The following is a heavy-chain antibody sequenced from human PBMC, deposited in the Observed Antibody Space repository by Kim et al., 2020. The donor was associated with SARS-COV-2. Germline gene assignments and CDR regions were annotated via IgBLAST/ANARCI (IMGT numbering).Heavy chain of an antibody. CDR1: GFTFRSYA. CDR2: IGGDGVTT. CDR3: ATPPEDYYHTFYYMGV. J-gene: IGHJ6*03. D-gene: IGHD3-10*01. Sequence: GGSLRLSCAASGFTFRSYAMTWVRQAPGKGLEWVSGIGGDGVTTYYADSAKGRFTISRDNYKRTLYLQTNSLRAEDTAVYDCATPPEDYYHTFYYMGVWG. V-gene: IGHV3-23*01.